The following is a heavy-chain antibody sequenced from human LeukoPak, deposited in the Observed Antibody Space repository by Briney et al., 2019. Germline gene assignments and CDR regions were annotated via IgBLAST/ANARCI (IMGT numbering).Heavy chain of an antibody. CDR2: ISGSFTST. Sequence: GGSLRLSCAASGFTFNTYAMSWVRQAPGKGLEWVSSISGSFTSTYYADSVKGRFTISRDNSENTLYLQMNSLRAEDTAIYYCAKGGTVIARLIASDWGRGTLVTVSS. CDR3: AKGGTVIARLIASD. J-gene: IGHJ4*02. D-gene: IGHD6-6*01. V-gene: IGHV3-23*01. CDR1: GFTFNTYA.